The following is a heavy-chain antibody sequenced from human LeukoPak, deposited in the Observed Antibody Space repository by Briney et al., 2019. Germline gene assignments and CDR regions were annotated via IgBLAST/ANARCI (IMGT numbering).Heavy chain of an antibody. D-gene: IGHD5-24*01. CDR3: ARMGGYNRIFDY. CDR2: IIPIFGTA. Sequence: SVKVSCKASGGTFSSYAISWVRQAPGQGLEWMGGIIPIFGTANYAQKFQGRVTTTTDESTSTAYMELSSLRSEDTAVYYCARMGGYNRIFDYWGQGTLVTVSS. J-gene: IGHJ4*02. V-gene: IGHV1-69*05. CDR1: GGTFSSYA.